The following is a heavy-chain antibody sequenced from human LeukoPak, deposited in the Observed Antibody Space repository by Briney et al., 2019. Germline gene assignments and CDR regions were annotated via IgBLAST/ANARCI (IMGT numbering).Heavy chain of an antibody. Sequence: GGSLRLSCAASGFTFSSYVMRWVRQAPGKGLEWVSGISGSGGSTYYADSVKGRFTISRDNSKNTLYLQMNSLRAEDTAVYYCAKIERMKQWLARSLFDYWGQGTLVTVSS. V-gene: IGHV3-23*01. D-gene: IGHD6-19*01. CDR2: ISGSGGST. CDR3: AKIERMKQWLARSLFDY. J-gene: IGHJ4*02. CDR1: GFTFSSYV.